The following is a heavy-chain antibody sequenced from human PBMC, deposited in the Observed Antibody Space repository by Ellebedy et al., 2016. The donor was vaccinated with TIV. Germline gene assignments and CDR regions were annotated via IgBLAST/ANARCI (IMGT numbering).Heavy chain of an antibody. Sequence: MPSETLSLTCTVSGGSISSGGYYWSWIRQHPGKGLEWIGYIYYSGSTYYNPSLESRVTISLDTSKNQFSLRLNSVTAADTAVYYCARCHYDILTGLPSGMDVWGQGTTVTVSS. J-gene: IGHJ6*02. D-gene: IGHD3-9*01. CDR3: ARCHYDILTGLPSGMDV. CDR1: GGSISSGGYY. CDR2: IYYSGST. V-gene: IGHV4-31*03.